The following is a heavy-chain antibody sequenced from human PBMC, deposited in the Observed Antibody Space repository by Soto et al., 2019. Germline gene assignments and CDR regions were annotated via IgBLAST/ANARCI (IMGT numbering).Heavy chain of an antibody. D-gene: IGHD3-10*01. Sequence: ASVKVSCKASGYTFTSYGISWVRQAPGQGLEWMGWISAYNGNTNYAQKLQGRVTMTTDTSTSTAYMELRSLRSDDTAVYYCARAESFMVRGVITRWFDPWGQGTLVTVSS. CDR1: GYTFTSYG. CDR3: ARAESFMVRGVITRWFDP. J-gene: IGHJ5*02. V-gene: IGHV1-18*01. CDR2: ISAYNGNT.